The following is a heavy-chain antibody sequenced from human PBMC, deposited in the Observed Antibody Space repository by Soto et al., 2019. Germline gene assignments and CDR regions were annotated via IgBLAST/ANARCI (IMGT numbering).Heavy chain of an antibody. CDR1: GFTFSSYA. V-gene: IGHV3-30*18. J-gene: IGHJ6*02. Sequence: GGSLRLSCAASGFTFSSYAMHWVRQAPGKGLEWVAVISYDGSKKYYANSVRGRFTISRDDSKNTLLLQLNSLRSEGTAVYYCAKGTDNWNDPPGNYLYYTMDVWGQGTAVTVSS. CDR3: AKGTDNWNDPPGNYLYYTMDV. D-gene: IGHD1-20*01. CDR2: ISYDGSKK.